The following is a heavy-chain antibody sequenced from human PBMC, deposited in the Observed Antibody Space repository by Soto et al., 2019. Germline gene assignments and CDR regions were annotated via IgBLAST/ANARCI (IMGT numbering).Heavy chain of an antibody. CDR3: ARGGIIVATTYFDY. CDR1: GFTFSSYG. D-gene: IGHD5-12*01. Sequence: QAGGPLRLSCAASGFTFSSYGMHWVRQAPGKGLEWVAVIWYDGSNKYYADSVKGRFTISRDNSKNTLYLQMNSLRAEDTAVYYCARGGIIVATTYFDYWGQGTLVTVSS. V-gene: IGHV3-33*01. CDR2: IWYDGSNK. J-gene: IGHJ4*02.